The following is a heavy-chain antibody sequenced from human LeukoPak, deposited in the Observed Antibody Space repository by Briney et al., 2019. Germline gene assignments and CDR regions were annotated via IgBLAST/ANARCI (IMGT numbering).Heavy chain of an antibody. V-gene: IGHV4-39*01. J-gene: IGHJ4*02. CDR3: ARRYDSRRYYFDF. D-gene: IGHD3-22*01. CDR1: GGSISSSSYY. CDR2: IYYSGST. Sequence: SETLSLTCTVSGGSISSSSYYWGWIRQPPGKGLEWIGSIYYSGSTYYNPSLKSRVTISVDTSKSQFSLKLSYVTAADTAVYFCARRYDSRRYYFDFWGQGTLVTVSS.